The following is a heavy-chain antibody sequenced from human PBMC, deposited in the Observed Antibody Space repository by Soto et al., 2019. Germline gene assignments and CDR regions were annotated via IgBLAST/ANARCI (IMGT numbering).Heavy chain of an antibody. V-gene: IGHV3-23*01. D-gene: IGHD4-17*01. Sequence: GGSLRLSCAASGFTFSSYAMSWVRQAPGKGLEWVSAISGSGGSTYYADSVKGRFTISRDNSKITLHLQMNSLRAEDTAVYCCAKTTVVTLFYLDHCGQATLVTVSS. CDR1: GFTFSSYA. J-gene: IGHJ4*02. CDR3: AKTTVVTLFYLDH. CDR2: ISGSGGST.